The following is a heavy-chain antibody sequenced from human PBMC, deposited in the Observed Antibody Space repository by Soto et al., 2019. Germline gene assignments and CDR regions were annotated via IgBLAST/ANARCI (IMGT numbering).Heavy chain of an antibody. J-gene: IGHJ6*02. CDR2: ISAYNGNT. V-gene: IGHV1-18*01. CDR3: AREGPAPYYYYGMDV. CDR1: GYSFTTYG. Sequence: QVQLVQSGGEVKKPGASVKVSCKTSGYSFTTYGISWVRQAPGQGLEWMGWISAYNGNTNYAQKLQGRVTMTTDTSTSTAYMELRSLRSDDTAVYHCAREGPAPYYYYGMDVWGQGSTVTVSS.